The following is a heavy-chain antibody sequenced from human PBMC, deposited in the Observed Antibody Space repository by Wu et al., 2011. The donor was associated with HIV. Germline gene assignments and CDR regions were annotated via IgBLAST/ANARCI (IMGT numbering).Heavy chain of an antibody. D-gene: IGHD3-9*01. J-gene: IGHJ5*02. CDR3: ARDISIFRVGQDSWFDP. Sequence: QVQLVQSGAEVKKPGASVKVSCKASGYTFTSYYMHWVRQAPGQGLEWMGGIIPLFGTTNYAQKFQGRVSITTDESTSTAYMELSSLRYEDTAVYYCARDISIFRVGQDSWFDPWGQGTLVTVSS. CDR1: GYTFTSYY. CDR2: IIPLFGTT. V-gene: IGHV1-69*01.